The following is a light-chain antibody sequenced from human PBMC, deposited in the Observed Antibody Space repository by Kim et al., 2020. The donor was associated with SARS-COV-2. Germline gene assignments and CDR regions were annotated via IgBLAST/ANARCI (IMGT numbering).Light chain of an antibody. J-gene: IGLJ2*01. V-gene: IGLV7-46*01. CDR2: DTG. CDR3: LLSCCDSQV. Sequence: PAGPCTLTCDSSTGPVTCGHFPYWFQQKPGQAHRRLIEDTGNRHSCTPARLSGSLLGGKAALALSAAQPEDEAGYYCLLSCCDSQVFGGRTQLTLL. CDR1: TGPVTCGHF.